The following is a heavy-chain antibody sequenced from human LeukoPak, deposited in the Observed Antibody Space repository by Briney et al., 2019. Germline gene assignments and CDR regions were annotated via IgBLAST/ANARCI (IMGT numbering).Heavy chain of an antibody. CDR2: IVVGSGNT. Sequence: SVKVSCKASGLTFTSSAMQWVRQARGQRLEWIGWIVVGSGNTNYAQKFQERVTITRDKSTSTAYMELSSLRSEDTAVYYCAAEYNWNYYYGMDVWGQGTTVTVSS. V-gene: IGHV1-58*02. J-gene: IGHJ6*02. D-gene: IGHD1-20*01. CDR3: AAEYNWNYYYGMDV. CDR1: GLTFTSSA.